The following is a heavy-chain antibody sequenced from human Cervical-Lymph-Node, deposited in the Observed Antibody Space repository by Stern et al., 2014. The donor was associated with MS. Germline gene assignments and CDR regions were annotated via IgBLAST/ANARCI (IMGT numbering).Heavy chain of an antibody. CDR2: IYYSGST. J-gene: IGHJ4*02. V-gene: IGHV4-31*03. Sequence: DQLVESGPGLVKPSQTLSLTCTVSGGSISSGGYYWSWIRQHPGKGLEWIGYIYYSGSTYYNPSLKSRVTISVDTSKNQFSLKLSSVTAADTAVYYCARGRDGYKSHFDYWGQGTLVTVSS. D-gene: IGHD5-24*01. CDR3: ARGRDGYKSHFDY. CDR1: GGSISSGGYY.